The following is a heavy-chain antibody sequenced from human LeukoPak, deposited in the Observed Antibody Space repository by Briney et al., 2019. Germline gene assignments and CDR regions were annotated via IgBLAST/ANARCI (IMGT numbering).Heavy chain of an antibody. D-gene: IGHD3-22*01. CDR3: ASDDSSGYYYVY. J-gene: IGHJ4*02. CDR2: INAGNGNT. CDR1: GYTFTSYA. Sequence: ASAKVSCKASGYTFTSYAMHWVRQAPGQRLEWMGWINAGNGNTKYSQKFQGRVTITRDTSASTAYMELSSLRSEDTAVYYCASDDSSGYYYVYWGQGTLVTVSS. V-gene: IGHV1-3*01.